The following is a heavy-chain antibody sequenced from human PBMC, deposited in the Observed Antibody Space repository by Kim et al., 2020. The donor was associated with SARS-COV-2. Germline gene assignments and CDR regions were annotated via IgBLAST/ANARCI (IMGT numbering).Heavy chain of an antibody. J-gene: IGHJ4*02. CDR3: ARDRSLFDY. D-gene: IGHD6-13*01. V-gene: IGHV3-48*02. Sequence: RTIYYADSVKGRFTISRDNAKNSLYLQMNSLRDEDTAVYYCARDRSLFDYWGQGTLVTVSS. CDR2: RTI.